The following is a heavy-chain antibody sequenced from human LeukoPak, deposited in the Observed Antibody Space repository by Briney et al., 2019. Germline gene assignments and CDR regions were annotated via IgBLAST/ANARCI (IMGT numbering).Heavy chain of an antibody. D-gene: IGHD4-17*01. J-gene: IGHJ6*04. Sequence: SETLSLTCTVSGGSISSSSYYWGWIRQPPGKGLEWIGYIYYSGSTNYNPSLKSRVTISVDTSKNQFSLKLSSVTAADTAVYYCARAPPPNYGDYQLDVWGKGTTVTVSS. V-gene: IGHV4-61*05. CDR3: ARAPPPNYGDYQLDV. CDR2: IYYSGST. CDR1: GGSISSSSYY.